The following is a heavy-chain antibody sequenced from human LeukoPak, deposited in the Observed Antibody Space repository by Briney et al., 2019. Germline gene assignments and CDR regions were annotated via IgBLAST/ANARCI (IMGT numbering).Heavy chain of an antibody. V-gene: IGHV4-59*12. CDR1: GGSISSYY. D-gene: IGHD4-17*01. J-gene: IGHJ4*02. CDR3: VRVGSSDYVYYLDY. CDR2: IYHNENTRST. Sequence: PSETLSLTCTVSGGSISSYYWSWIRQPPGKGLEWIGYIYHNENTRSTNFNPSLKSRVTISVDKSKNQFSLKVSSVTAADTAVYYCVRVGSSDYVYYLDYWGQGTLVTVSS.